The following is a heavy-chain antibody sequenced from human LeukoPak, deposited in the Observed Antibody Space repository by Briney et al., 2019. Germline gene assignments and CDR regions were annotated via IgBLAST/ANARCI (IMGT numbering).Heavy chain of an antibody. CDR1: GYTFTDYY. V-gene: IGHV1-2*02. Sequence: ASVKVSCKASGYTFTDYYMHWVRQAPGQGREWMGWSNPNSGGTNYAQKFQGRVTMTRDTSISTAYMELSRLRSDDTAVYYCARVYLGVYYYGSSGYSHLDYWGQGTLVTVSS. D-gene: IGHD3-22*01. CDR3: ARVYLGVYYYGSSGYSHLDY. J-gene: IGHJ4*02. CDR2: SNPNSGGT.